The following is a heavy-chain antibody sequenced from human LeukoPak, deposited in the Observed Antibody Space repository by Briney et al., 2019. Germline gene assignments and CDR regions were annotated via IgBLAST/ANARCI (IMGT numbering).Heavy chain of an antibody. V-gene: IGHV3-23*01. CDR2: ISGSGGTT. Sequence: GGSLRLSCVASGFTFSSYAMNWVRQAPGKGLEWVSTISGSGGTTYYADSVKGRFTISRDNSKNTLYLQMNSLRAEDTAVYYCALITGTTLDYWGQGTLVTVSS. D-gene: IGHD1-7*01. J-gene: IGHJ4*02. CDR3: ALITGTTLDY. CDR1: GFTFSSYA.